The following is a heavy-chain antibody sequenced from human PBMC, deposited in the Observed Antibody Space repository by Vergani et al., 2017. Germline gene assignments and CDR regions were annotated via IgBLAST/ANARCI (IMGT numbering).Heavy chain of an antibody. CDR1: GYSFTSYW. CDR2: IYPGDSDT. V-gene: IGHV5-51*01. J-gene: IGHJ3*02. CDR3: ARGEYSYGHMMPFDI. D-gene: IGHD5-18*01. Sequence: EVQLVPSGAEVKKPGESLKISCKGSGYSFTSYWIGWVRQMPGKGLEWMGIIYPGDSDTRYSPSFQGQVTISADKSISTAYLQWSSLKASDTAMYYCARGEYSYGHMMPFDIWGQGTMVTVSS.